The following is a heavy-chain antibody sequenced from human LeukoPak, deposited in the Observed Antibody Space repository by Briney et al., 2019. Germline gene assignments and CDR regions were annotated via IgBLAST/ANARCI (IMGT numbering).Heavy chain of an antibody. V-gene: IGHV3-48*01. J-gene: IGHJ4*02. D-gene: IGHD3-22*01. Sequence: PGGSLRLSCAASGFTFSSDSMNWVRQAPGKGLEWVSYISSSSSTIYYADSVKGRFTISRDNAKNSLYLQMNSLRAEDTAVYYCAREVGSGLVSYSDYWGQGTLVTVSS. CDR3: AREVGSGLVSYSDY. CDR1: GFTFSSDS. CDR2: ISSSSSTI.